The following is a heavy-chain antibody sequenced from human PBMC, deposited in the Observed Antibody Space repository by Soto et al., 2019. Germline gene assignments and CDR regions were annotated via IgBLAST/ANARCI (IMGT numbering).Heavy chain of an antibody. CDR2: SSALNGFA. J-gene: IGHJ4*02. CDR3: AATTSIAIGLRD. CDR1: GFTFTNYG. D-gene: IGHD6-6*01. Sequence: QLQLVQSGSEVKKPGASVKVSCKTSGFTFTNYGFTWVRQAPGKGLEWMGWSSALNGFANYAQDFPGRVTLTTASSKNTAYMELRGLRSDDTAFYYCAATTSIAIGLRDWRQGTLVSVAS. V-gene: IGHV1-18*01.